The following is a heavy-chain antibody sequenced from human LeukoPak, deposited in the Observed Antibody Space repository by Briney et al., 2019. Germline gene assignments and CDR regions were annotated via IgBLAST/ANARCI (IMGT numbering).Heavy chain of an antibody. V-gene: IGHV3-7*01. CDR1: GLTFSNYW. CDR2: IKKDGSDK. CDR3: ARVRYHNDYLHTSGWYGCFDY. D-gene: IGHD6-19*01. J-gene: IGHJ4*02. Sequence: GGSLRLSCAASGLTFSNYWMTWVRQAPGKGLEWVATIKKDGSDKYYVDSMKGRFAISRDNAKNSLFLQMNSLRADDTAVYYCARVRYHNDYLHTSGWYGCFDYWGQGIPVTVSS.